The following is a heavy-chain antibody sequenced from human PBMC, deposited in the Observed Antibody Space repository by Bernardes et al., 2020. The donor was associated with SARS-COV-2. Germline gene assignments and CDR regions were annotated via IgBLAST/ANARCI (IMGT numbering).Heavy chain of an antibody. Sequence: SETLSLTCTVSGDFISPYYWSWIRQPAGKGLEWIGRIYTNGNTNYNPSLKSRVAMSVDTSNNHFSLKLRSVTAADTAVYYCASQGYCSGGSCLYFDWFDSWGQGTLVTVSS. D-gene: IGHD2-15*01. CDR3: ASQGYCSGGSCLYFDWFDS. CDR2: IYTNGNT. V-gene: IGHV4-4*07. CDR1: GDFISPYY. J-gene: IGHJ5*01.